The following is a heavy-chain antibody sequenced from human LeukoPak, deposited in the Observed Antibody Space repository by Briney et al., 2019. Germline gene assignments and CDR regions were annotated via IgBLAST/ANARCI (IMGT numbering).Heavy chain of an antibody. CDR3: ARSSRKGGYSSSQGY. Sequence: GRSLRLSCAASGFTFSSYAMHWVRQAPGKGLEWVAVISYDGSNKYYADSVKGRFTISRDNSKNTLYLQMNSLRSEDTAVYYCARSSRKGGYSSSQGYWGQGTLVTVSS. V-gene: IGHV3-30-3*01. D-gene: IGHD6-13*01. J-gene: IGHJ4*02. CDR2: ISYDGSNK. CDR1: GFTFSSYA.